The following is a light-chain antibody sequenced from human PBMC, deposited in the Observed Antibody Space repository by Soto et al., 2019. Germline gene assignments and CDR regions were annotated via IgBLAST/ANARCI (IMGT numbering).Light chain of an antibody. CDR1: TRAVGGYNY. V-gene: IGLV2-14*01. CDR3: SSYTSSSTPV. Sequence: QSALPKLAPVSGFPGQWSPFPGPGTTRAVGGYNYVSWYQQHPGKAPNLMIYDVSNRPSGVSNRFSGSKSGNTASLTISGLQAEDEADYYCSSYTSSSTPVFGGGTKLTVL. CDR2: DVS. J-gene: IGLJ2*01.